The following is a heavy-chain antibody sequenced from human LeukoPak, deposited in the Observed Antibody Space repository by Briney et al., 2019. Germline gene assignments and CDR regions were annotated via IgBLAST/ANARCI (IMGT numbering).Heavy chain of an antibody. J-gene: IGHJ6*03. V-gene: IGHV3-23*01. CDR3: AKSGDIVVVPAAMFGYYYMDV. Sequence: PGGSLRLSCAASGFTFSSYAMSWVRQAPGKGLEWVSAISGSGGSTYYADSVKGRFTISRDNSKNTLYLQMNSLRAEDTAVYYCAKSGDIVVVPAAMFGYYYMDVWGKGTTVTVSS. D-gene: IGHD2-2*01. CDR2: ISGSGGST. CDR1: GFTFSSYA.